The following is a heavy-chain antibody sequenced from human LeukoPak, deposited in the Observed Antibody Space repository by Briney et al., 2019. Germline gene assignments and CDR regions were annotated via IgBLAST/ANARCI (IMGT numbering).Heavy chain of an antibody. CDR3: SGESSYFDY. CDR1: GGSISSYY. D-gene: IGHD3-16*02. CDR2: IYYSGST. V-gene: IGHV4-59*06. Sequence: SETLSLTCTVSGGSISSYYWSWIRQPPGKGLEWIGYIYYSGSTYYNPSLKSRVTISVDTSKNQFSLKLSSVTAADTAVYYCSGESSYFDYWGQGTLVTVSS. J-gene: IGHJ4*02.